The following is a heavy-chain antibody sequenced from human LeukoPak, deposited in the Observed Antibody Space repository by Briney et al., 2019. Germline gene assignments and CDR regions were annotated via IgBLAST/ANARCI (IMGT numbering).Heavy chain of an antibody. CDR1: GFTFSSYS. D-gene: IGHD6-13*01. CDR2: ISSSSSYI. J-gene: IGHJ6*02. CDR3: ARLKQQLVLSYYYGMDV. V-gene: IGHV3-21*01. Sequence: GGSLRLSCAASGFTFSSYSMNWVRQAPGKGLEWVSSISSSSSYIYYADSVKGRFTISGDNAKNSLYLQMNSLRAEDTAVYYCARLKQQLVLSYYYGMDVWGQGTTVTVSS.